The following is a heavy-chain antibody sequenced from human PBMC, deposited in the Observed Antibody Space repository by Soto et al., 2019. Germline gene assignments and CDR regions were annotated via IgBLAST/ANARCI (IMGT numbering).Heavy chain of an antibody. CDR3: ARDSRSGYYLDY. CDR2: IYHSGGT. CDR1: GDSISSGGYS. Sequence: QLQLQESGSGLVKPSQTLSLTCAVSGDSISSGGYSWNWIRQPPGKGLEWIGYIYHSGGTVYNPYLKSRVTITVDSSNNQFSLKLSSVTAADTAVYYCARDSRSGYYLDYWGQGTLVTVSS. V-gene: IGHV4-30-2*01. D-gene: IGHD3-22*01. J-gene: IGHJ4*02.